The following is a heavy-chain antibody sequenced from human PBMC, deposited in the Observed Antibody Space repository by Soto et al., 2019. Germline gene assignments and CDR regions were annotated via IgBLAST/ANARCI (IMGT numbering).Heavy chain of an antibody. CDR3: ARDFHQYSSSWFDTFDI. J-gene: IGHJ3*02. Sequence: ASVKVSCKASGYTFTSYDINWVRQATGQGLEWMGWMNPNSGNTGYAQKIQGRVTMTRNTSISTAYMELSSLRSDDTAVYYCARDFHQYSSSWFDTFDIWGQGTMVTVSS. CDR1: GYTFTSYD. D-gene: IGHD6-13*01. CDR2: MNPNSGNT. V-gene: IGHV1-8*01.